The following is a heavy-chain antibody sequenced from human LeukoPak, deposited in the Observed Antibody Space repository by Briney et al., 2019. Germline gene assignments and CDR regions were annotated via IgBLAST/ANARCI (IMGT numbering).Heavy chain of an antibody. CDR3: ASAEPRGIIWYPY. D-gene: IGHD6-13*01. J-gene: IGHJ4*02. Sequence: SETLSLTCTVSGGSISSYYWSWIRQPPGKGLEWIGYIYYTGSTNYNPSLKSRVTISLDTSKNQFSLKLSSVTAADTAVYYCASAEPRGIIWYPYWGQGTLVTVSS. CDR1: GGSISSYY. V-gene: IGHV4-59*12. CDR2: IYYTGST.